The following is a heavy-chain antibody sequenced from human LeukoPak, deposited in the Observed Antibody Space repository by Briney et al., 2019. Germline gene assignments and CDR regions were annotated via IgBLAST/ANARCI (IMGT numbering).Heavy chain of an antibody. CDR3: ASPKYYYYGMDV. CDR1: GFTFSSYS. CDR2: ISSSSSTI. J-gene: IGHJ6*02. V-gene: IGHV3-48*02. Sequence: GGSLRLSCAASGFTFSSYSMNWVRQAPGKGLEWVSYISSSSSTIYYADSVKGRFTISRDNAKNSLYLQMNSLRDEDTAVYYCASPKYYYYGMDVWGQGTTVTVSS.